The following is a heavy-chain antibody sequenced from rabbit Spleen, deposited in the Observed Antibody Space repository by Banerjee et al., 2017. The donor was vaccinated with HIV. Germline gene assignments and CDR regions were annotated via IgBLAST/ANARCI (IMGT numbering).Heavy chain of an antibody. CDR1: GFTLSRYW. CDR2: ISAGSGDNT. D-gene: IGHD5-1*01. Sequence: QEQLEESGGDLVKPGASLTLTCTASGFTLSRYWICWVRQAPGKGLEWIACISAGSGDNTYYASWAKGRFTISKTASTTVTLQVTSLTAADTATYFCARDLVTVIGWNFNLWGPGTLVTVS. V-gene: IGHV1S45*01. J-gene: IGHJ4*01. CDR3: ARDLVTVIGWNFNL.